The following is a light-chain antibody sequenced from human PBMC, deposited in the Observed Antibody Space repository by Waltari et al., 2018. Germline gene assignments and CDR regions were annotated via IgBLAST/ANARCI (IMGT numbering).Light chain of an antibody. V-gene: IGKV3D-15*01. J-gene: IGKJ1*01. CDR3: QQYNNWPPWT. CDR1: QNINSN. CDR2: GAS. Sequence: EIVMTQSPATLSVSPGEGATLSCRASQNINSNLAWYQQQPGQPPRLLIYGASTRAIGIPARFSGSGSETEFTLTSSSLQSEDFALYYCQQYNNWPPWTFGQGTKVEIK.